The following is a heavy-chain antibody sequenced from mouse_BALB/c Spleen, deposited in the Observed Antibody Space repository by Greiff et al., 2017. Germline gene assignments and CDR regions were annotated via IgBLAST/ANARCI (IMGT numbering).Heavy chain of an antibody. Sequence: VKLMESGAELVKPGASVKLSCKASGYTFTSYYMYWVKQRPGQGLEWIGEINPSNGGTNFNEKFKSKATLTVDKSSSTAYMQLSSLTSEDSAVYYCTRRRPYGNYMDYWGQGTSVTVSS. J-gene: IGHJ4*01. V-gene: IGHV1S81*02. CDR3: TRRRPYGNYMDY. CDR2: INPSNGGT. CDR1: GYTFTSYY. D-gene: IGHD2-1*01.